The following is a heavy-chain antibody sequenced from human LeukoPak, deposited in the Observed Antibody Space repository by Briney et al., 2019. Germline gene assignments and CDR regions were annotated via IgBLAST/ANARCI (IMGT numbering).Heavy chain of an antibody. CDR3: ARQPYKTSGYYYYFDY. CDR1: SGSFSSGGYY. Sequence: SQTLCLTCTVSSGSFSSGGYYWSWIRQHPGKGLEWIGYIYYSGSTYYNPSLKSRVTISVDTSKNQFSLKLSSVTAADTAVYYGARQPYKTSGYYYYFDYWGQGTLVTVSS. D-gene: IGHD3-22*01. V-gene: IGHV4-31*03. CDR2: IYYSGST. J-gene: IGHJ4*02.